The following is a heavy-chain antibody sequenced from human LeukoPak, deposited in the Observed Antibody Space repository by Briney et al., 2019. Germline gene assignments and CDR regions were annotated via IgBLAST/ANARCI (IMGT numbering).Heavy chain of an antibody. J-gene: IGHJ4*02. CDR3: ARALSRGYSGYDYGLGY. Sequence: ASVKVSCKASGYTFTTHDINWVRQATGQGLEWMGWISASNGNTNYAQKLQGRVTMTTETSTSTAYMELRSLRSDDTAVYYCARALSRGYSGYDYGLGYWGQGTLVTVSS. D-gene: IGHD5-12*01. CDR2: ISASNGNT. V-gene: IGHV1-18*01. CDR1: GYTFTTHD.